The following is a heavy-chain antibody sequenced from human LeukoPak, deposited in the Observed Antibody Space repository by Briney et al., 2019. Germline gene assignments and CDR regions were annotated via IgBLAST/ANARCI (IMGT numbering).Heavy chain of an antibody. Sequence: SETLSLTCTVSGASISSGGYYWSWIRQHPGRGLEWIGYIYYSGSTYYNPSLKSRVTISVDTSKNQFSLKLSSVTAADTAVYYCARVAEIDFWSGYHFDYWGQGTLVTVSS. V-gene: IGHV4-31*03. D-gene: IGHD3-3*01. CDR1: GASISSGGYY. CDR2: IYYSGST. J-gene: IGHJ4*02. CDR3: ARVAEIDFWSGYHFDY.